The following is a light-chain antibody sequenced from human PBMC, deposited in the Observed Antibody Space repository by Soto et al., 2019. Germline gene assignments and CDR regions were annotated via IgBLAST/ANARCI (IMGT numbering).Light chain of an antibody. J-gene: IGKJ4*01. Sequence: IVMTHSPDTLSVSPGEVAALSFRASQTVRNNYLAWCQQKPGQAPRLLIYDASSRATGIPDRFSGGGSGTDFTLTISRLEPEDFAVYYCQQFSSYPLTFGGGTKVDIK. CDR2: DAS. V-gene: IGKV3-20*01. CDR1: QTVRNNY. CDR3: QQFSSYPLT.